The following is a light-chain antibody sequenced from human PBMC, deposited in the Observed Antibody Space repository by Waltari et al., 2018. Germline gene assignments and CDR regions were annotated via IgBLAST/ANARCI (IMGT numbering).Light chain of an antibody. V-gene: IGLV3-19*01. CDR3: LTRDPTSPRV. CDR2: VHN. J-gene: IGLJ3*02. Sequence: SSELTQDPTMSVALGRTVTTTCQGDSLRRYYASWYQQRPGQAPILILYVHNNRPSGVPDRFTGTTSGNTASLTITGAEAEDEADYCVLTRDPTSPRVFGGGTRLTV. CDR1: SLRRYY.